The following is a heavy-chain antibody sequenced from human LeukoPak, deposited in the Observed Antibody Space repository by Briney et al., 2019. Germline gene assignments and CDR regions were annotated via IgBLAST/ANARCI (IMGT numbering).Heavy chain of an antibody. Sequence: PGGSLRLSCAASGFTLICCGMHWVRQAPGKGLEWVAFIRYDGSTKYYTDSVTGRFTISRDNSRDTLYLQMNGLRAEDTAVYYCAKDGDDSIDYWGQGTLVTVSS. V-gene: IGHV3-30*02. D-gene: IGHD3-22*01. CDR3: AKDGDDSIDY. CDR1: GFTLICCG. CDR2: IRYDGSTK. J-gene: IGHJ4*02.